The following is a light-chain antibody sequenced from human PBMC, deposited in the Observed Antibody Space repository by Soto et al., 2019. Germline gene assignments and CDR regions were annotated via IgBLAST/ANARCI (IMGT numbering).Light chain of an antibody. V-gene: IGKV1-39*01. CDR1: QGISHY. J-gene: IGKJ4*01. CDR2: GVS. Sequence: DIQLTQSPSSLSASVGDEVTITCRASQGISHYLTWYQQKPGRAPTLLIYGVSTLQSGVPPRFSGGGSAIEFTLTISNLQLEDFATYYCQQSYDAQFTFGGGTRVEIK. CDR3: QQSYDAQFT.